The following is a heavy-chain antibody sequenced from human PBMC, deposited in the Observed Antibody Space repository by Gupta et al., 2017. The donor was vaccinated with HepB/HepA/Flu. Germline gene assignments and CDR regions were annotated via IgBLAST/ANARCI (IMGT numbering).Heavy chain of an antibody. Sequence: QVRLQESGPGLVKPSQTLSLTCSVSGNSVSSGDYYWSWIRQYPGKGLEWIGFMHDSGSTYYNPSLKSQFTILVDTSKNQFSLKLTSVTAADTAVYYGARASTGRDGNNLFDLWGQGTLVTVSS. CDR3: ARASTGRDGNNLFDL. V-gene: IGHV4-31*01. CDR2: MHDSGST. CDR1: GNSVSSGDYY. J-gene: IGHJ4*02. D-gene: IGHD1/OR15-1a*01.